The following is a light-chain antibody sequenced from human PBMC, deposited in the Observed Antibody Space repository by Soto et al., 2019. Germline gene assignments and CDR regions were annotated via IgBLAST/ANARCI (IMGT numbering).Light chain of an antibody. CDR3: QQYNDWFSIT. CDR2: DTS. Sequence: EIVLTQSPGTLSLSPGERATLSCRASQSVSNNYLAWYQQKPGQAPRLLIYDTSTRATGVPARFSGSGSGTEFTLTISSLQSEDFGVYYCQQYNDWFSITFGQGTRLEIK. J-gene: IGKJ5*01. V-gene: IGKV3-15*01. CDR1: QSVSNN.